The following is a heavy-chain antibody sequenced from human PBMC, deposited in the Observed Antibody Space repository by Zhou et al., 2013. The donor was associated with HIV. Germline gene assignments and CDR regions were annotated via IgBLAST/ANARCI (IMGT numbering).Heavy chain of an antibody. Sequence: QVQLVQSGAEVKKPGASVKVSCKASGYTFTSYDINWVRQATGQGLEWMGWMNPNSGNTGYGQKFQGRVTMTRNTSLSTAYMELSSLRSEDTAVYYCAKDSDSSGWYVGFCDSWGPGTLVTVSS. D-gene: IGHD6-19*01. CDR1: GYTFTSYD. CDR3: AKDSDSSGWYVGFCDS. V-gene: IGHV1-8*01. J-gene: IGHJ5*01. CDR2: MNPNSGNT.